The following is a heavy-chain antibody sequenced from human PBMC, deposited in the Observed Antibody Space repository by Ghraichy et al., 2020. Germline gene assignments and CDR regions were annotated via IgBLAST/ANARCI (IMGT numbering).Heavy chain of an antibody. V-gene: IGHV3-21*01. J-gene: IGHJ5*02. CDR3: ARDGYSSYNWFDP. CDR2: ISGSSSYI. CDR1: GFTFSSYS. Sequence: LSLTCAASGFTFSSYSMHWVRQAPGKGLEWVSTISGSSSYIYYPESLKGRFTISRDNAKNSLYLQMNSLRAEDTAVYYCARDGYSSYNWFDPWGQGTLVTVSS. D-gene: IGHD6-13*01.